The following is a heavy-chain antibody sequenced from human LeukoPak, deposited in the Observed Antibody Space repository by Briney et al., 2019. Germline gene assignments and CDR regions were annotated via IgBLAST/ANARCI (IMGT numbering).Heavy chain of an antibody. D-gene: IGHD3-10*01. V-gene: IGHV3-23*01. CDR1: GFIFSNYA. CDR2: ISGSGGST. CDR3: AKDDSRGSGSSGWFDP. Sequence: GGSLRLSCAASGFIFSNYAITWLRQAPRKGLEWVSEISGSGGSTYYADSVKGRFTISRDNSKNTLYLQMNSLRAEDTAIYYCAKDDSRGSGSSGWFDPWGQGTLVTVSS. J-gene: IGHJ5*02.